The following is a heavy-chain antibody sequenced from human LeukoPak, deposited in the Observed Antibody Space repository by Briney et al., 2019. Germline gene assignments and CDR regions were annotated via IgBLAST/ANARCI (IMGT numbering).Heavy chain of an antibody. CDR3: AREYGSGTPDFDY. J-gene: IGHJ4*02. Sequence: GGSLRLSCVASGLNFDDSAMHWVRQAPGKGLEWVSLISADGGSTFSADSVKGRFTISRDNAKNSLYLQMNSLRDEDTAVYYCAREYGSGTPDFDYWGQGTLVSVSS. CDR1: GLNFDDSA. D-gene: IGHD3-10*01. V-gene: IGHV3-43*02. CDR2: ISADGGST.